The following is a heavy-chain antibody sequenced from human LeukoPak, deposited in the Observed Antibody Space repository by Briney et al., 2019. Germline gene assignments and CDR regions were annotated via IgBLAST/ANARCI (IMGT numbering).Heavy chain of an antibody. J-gene: IGHJ6*02. Sequence: GASVKVPCKASGYTFTSYGISWVRQAPGQGLEWMGWISAYNGNTNYAQKLQGRVTMTTDTSTSTAYMELSSLRSEDTAVYYCARDGPRTYYDFWSGYYTGVYYYYGMDVWGQGTTVTVSS. D-gene: IGHD3-3*01. V-gene: IGHV1-18*04. CDR1: GYTFTSYG. CDR3: ARDGPRTYYDFWSGYYTGVYYYYGMDV. CDR2: ISAYNGNT.